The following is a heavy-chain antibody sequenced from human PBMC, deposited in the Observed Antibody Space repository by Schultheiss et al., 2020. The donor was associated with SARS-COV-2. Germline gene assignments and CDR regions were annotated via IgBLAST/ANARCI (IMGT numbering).Heavy chain of an antibody. Sequence: GSLRLSCAASGFTFSSYSMNWVRQAPGKGLEWVSSISSSSSYIYYADSVKGRFTISRDNAKNSLYLQMNSLRAEDTAVYYCARVPPGSGYYPFDYWGQGTLVTVSS. CDR3: ARVPPGSGYYPFDY. V-gene: IGHV3-21*01. D-gene: IGHD3-22*01. CDR2: ISSSSSYI. CDR1: GFTFSSYS. J-gene: IGHJ4*02.